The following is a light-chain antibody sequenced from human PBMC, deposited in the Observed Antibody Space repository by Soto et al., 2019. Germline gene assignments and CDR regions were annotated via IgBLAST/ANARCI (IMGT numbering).Light chain of an antibody. CDR3: QQYGGVPYT. Sequence: EVVLTQSPGTLSLSPGERATLSCRASQSVAANYLAWYQQKRGQAPRLLIYGASSGATGIPDRFSGSGSGTDFTLTISRLEPEDFAIYYCQQYGGVPYTFGQGTKVDIK. V-gene: IGKV3-20*01. J-gene: IGKJ2*01. CDR1: QSVAANY. CDR2: GAS.